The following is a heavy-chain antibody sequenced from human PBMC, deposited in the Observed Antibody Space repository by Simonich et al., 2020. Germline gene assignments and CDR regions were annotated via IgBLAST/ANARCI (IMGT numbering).Heavy chain of an antibody. CDR2: RNPNSGGQ. CDR1: GYTFTGYY. V-gene: IGHV1-2*02. J-gene: IGHJ6*03. CDR3: ARGRIAAAGTYYYYYMDV. Sequence: QVQLVQSGAEVTKPGASVKVSCKASGYTFTGYYMHWVRQAPGQGLEWMSERNPNSGGQNYAQKLQGRVTMNRDTSISTAYMELSRLRSDDTAVYYCARGRIAAAGTYYYYYMDVWGKGTTVTVSS. D-gene: IGHD6-13*01.